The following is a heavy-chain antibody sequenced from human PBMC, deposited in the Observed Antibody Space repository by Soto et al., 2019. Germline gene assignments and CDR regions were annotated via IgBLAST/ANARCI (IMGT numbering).Heavy chain of an antibody. CDR2: LGSRGDST. Sequence: EVQLLESGGGLVQPGGSLRLSCAASGFTFSSFAMSWVRQAPVKGLEWVSALGSRGDSTYYADYVKGRFTISRDNSKNTLYLQMNSLRAEDTAVYYCAKDLIYGYNSGRPFDSWGQGTLVTVSS. CDR3: AKDLIYGYNSGRPFDS. CDR1: GFTFSSFA. D-gene: IGHD6-19*01. V-gene: IGHV3-23*01. J-gene: IGHJ4*02.